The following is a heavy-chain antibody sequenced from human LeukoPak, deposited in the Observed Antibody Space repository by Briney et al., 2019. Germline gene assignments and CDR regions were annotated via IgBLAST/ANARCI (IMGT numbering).Heavy chain of an antibody. CDR2: IRYDGSNK. Sequence: GGSLRLSCAASGFTFSSYGMHWVRQAPGKGLEWVAFIRYDGSNKYYADSVKGRFTISRDNSKNTLYLQMNSLRAEDTAIYYCAKNGDRGAYCSGGTCYPYYYYYMDVWGKGTTVTISS. J-gene: IGHJ6*03. CDR1: GFTFSSYG. CDR3: AKNGDRGAYCSGGTCYPYYYYYMDV. V-gene: IGHV3-30*02. D-gene: IGHD2-15*01.